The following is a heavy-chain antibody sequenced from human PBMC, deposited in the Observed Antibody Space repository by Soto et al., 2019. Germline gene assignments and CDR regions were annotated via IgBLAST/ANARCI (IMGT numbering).Heavy chain of an antibody. J-gene: IGHJ6*02. CDR3: VQSRCGGDCLESYSSHSYYGLDD. V-gene: IGHV2-5*02. CDR2: IYWVDDK. CDR1: GFSFSSIGEG. D-gene: IGHD2-21*02. Sequence: QITLKESGPTLVKPTQTLTLTCTFPGFSFSSIGEGVGWIRQPPGKALEWLALIYWVDDKRSSTSLKSRLTITKAPHKNQVVLTMTNMDPVDTATYYCVQSRCGGDCLESYSSHSYYGLDDWGQGTTVTVSS.